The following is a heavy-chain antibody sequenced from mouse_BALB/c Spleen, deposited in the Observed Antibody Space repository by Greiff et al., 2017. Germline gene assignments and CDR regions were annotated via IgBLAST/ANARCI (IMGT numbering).Heavy chain of an antibody. V-gene: IGHV7-3*02. Sequence: VQLKESGGGLVQPGGSLRLSCATSGFTFTDYYMSWVRQPPGKALEWLGFIRNKANGYTTEYSASVKGRFTISRDNSQSILYLQMNTLRAEDSATYYCARSYYRYDQAWFAYWGQGTLVTVSA. CDR2: IRNKANGYTT. D-gene: IGHD2-14*01. CDR1: GFTFTDYY. J-gene: IGHJ3*01. CDR3: ARSYYRYDQAWFAY.